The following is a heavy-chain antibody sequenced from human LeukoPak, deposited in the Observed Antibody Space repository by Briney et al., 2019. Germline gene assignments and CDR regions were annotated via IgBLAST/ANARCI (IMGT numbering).Heavy chain of an antibody. CDR2: IYSGGST. J-gene: IGHJ3*02. D-gene: IGHD2-2*01. CDR3: ARDSSNCSSTSCDAFDI. V-gene: IGHV3-66*02. CDR1: GFTVSSNY. Sequence: GGSLRLSCAASGFTVSSNYMSWVRQAPGKGLEWVSVIYSGGSTYYADSVKGRFTISRGNSKNTLYLQMNSLRAEDTAVYYCARDSSNCSSTSCDAFDIWGQGTMVTVSS.